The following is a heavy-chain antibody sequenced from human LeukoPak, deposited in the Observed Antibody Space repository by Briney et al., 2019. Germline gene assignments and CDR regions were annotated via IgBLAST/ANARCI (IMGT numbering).Heavy chain of an antibody. Sequence: GGSLRLSCAASGFTVSSNYMSWVRQAPGKGLEWVSVIYSGGSTYYADSVKGRFTISRDNSKNTLYLQMNSLRAEDTAVYYCARDQYYYDSSGHKVGYYFDYWGQGTLVTVSS. V-gene: IGHV3-53*01. CDR1: GFTVSSNY. J-gene: IGHJ4*02. CDR3: ARDQYYYDSSGHKVGYYFDY. CDR2: IYSGGST. D-gene: IGHD3-22*01.